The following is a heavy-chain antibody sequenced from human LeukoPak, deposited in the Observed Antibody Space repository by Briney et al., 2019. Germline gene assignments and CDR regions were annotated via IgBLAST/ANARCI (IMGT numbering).Heavy chain of an antibody. D-gene: IGHD2/OR15-2a*01. CDR1: GYTFTTYD. V-gene: IGHV1-8*01. CDR3: ARGLSLDKSHVDY. CDR2: MNPNSGNT. J-gene: IGHJ4*02. Sequence: ASVKVSCKTSGYTFTTYDINWVRQATGQGLEWMGWMNPNSGNTGYAQKFLGRVTMTRNTSIGTAYMELSSLRSEDTAVYYCARGLSLDKSHVDYWGQGTLVSVSS.